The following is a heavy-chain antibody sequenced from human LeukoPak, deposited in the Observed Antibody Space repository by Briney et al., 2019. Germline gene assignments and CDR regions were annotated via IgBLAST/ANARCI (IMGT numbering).Heavy chain of an antibody. J-gene: IGHJ4*02. CDR1: GYRFTTYW. D-gene: IGHD1-1*01. Sequence: GESLQISCKASGYRFTTYWIGWVRQMPGKGLEWMGMFFPGDSDTRKSPSFQDQVTLSADKSLTTAYLQWSSLKASDTAVYYCARGPRGGNWNEALDYWGQGTLVTVSS. V-gene: IGHV5-51*01. CDR3: ARGPRGGNWNEALDY. CDR2: FFPGDSDT.